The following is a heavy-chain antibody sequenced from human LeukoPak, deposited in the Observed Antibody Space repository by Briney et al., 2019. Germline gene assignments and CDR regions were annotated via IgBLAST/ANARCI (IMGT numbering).Heavy chain of an antibody. V-gene: IGHV3-30*18. CDR1: GFTFSSYG. D-gene: IGHD3-10*01. J-gene: IGHJ6*02. Sequence: PGRSLRLSCAASGFTFSSYGMDWVRQAPGKGLEWVAVISYDGSNKYYADSVKGRFTISRDNSKNTLYLQMNSLRAEDTAVYYCAKDRGTGGMDVWGQGTTVTVSS. CDR2: ISYDGSNK. CDR3: AKDRGTGGMDV.